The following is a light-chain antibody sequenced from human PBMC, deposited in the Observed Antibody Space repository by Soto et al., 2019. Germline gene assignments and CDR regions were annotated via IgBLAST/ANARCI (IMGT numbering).Light chain of an antibody. V-gene: IGLV1-51*01. J-gene: IGLJ2*01. CDR3: ASWDGSVTTGRVI. Sequence: QSVLTQPPSVSAAPGQGVTISCSGRASNIGRNFVSWYQQLSGAAPKLLIYDNTMRPSGIPDRFSGSKSGTSATLAVTGLQTGDEAAYYCASWDGSVTTGRVIFGGGTKLTVL. CDR1: ASNIGRNF. CDR2: DNT.